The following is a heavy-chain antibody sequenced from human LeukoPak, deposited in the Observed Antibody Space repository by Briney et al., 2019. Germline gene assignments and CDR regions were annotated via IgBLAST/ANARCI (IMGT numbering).Heavy chain of an antibody. CDR3: ARGYGYQNFDY. CDR2: IYTTGNT. V-gene: IGHV4-61*02. J-gene: IGHJ4*02. CDR1: GGSISSGSYY. D-gene: IGHD5-24*01. Sequence: PSQTLSLTCTVSGGSISSGSYYWSWIRQPAGKGLEWIGRIYTTGNTNYNPSLKSRVTMSVDTSENQVSLNLNSMTAADTAVYYCARGYGYQNFDYWGQGTLVTVSS.